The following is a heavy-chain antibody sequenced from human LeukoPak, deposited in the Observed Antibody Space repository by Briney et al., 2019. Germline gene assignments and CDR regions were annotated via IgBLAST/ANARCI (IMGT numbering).Heavy chain of an antibody. CDR1: GFTFGSYW. Sequence: PGGSLRLSCAASGFTFGSYWMSWVRQAPGKGLEWVANIKQDGSEKYYVDSVKGRFTISRDNAKNSLYLQMNSLRAEDTAVYYCARQGWVYDILTGYYNGAFDYWGQGTLVTVSS. D-gene: IGHD3-9*01. J-gene: IGHJ4*02. CDR3: ARQGWVYDILTGYYNGAFDY. V-gene: IGHV3-7*01. CDR2: IKQDGSEK.